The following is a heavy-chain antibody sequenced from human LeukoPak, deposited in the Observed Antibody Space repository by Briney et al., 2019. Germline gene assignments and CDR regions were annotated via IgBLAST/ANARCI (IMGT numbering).Heavy chain of an antibody. J-gene: IGHJ6*02. D-gene: IGHD3-3*01. CDR3: ARDFGERYYYGMDV. CDR2: INAGNGNT. CDR1: GYTFTSYA. Sequence: ASVKVSCKASGYTFTSYAMHWVRQAPGQRLKWMGWINAGNGNTKYSQKFQGRVTITRDTSASTAYMELSSLRSEDTAVYYCARDFGERYYYGMDVWGQGTTVTVSS. V-gene: IGHV1-3*01.